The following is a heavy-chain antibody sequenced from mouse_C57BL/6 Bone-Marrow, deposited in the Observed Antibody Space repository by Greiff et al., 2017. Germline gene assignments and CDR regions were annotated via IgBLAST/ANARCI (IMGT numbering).Heavy chain of an antibody. CDR2: IDPETGGT. CDR1: GYTFTDYE. V-gene: IGHV1-15*01. J-gene: IGHJ1*03. Sequence: VNVVESGAELVRPGASVTLSCKASGYTFTDYEMHWVKQTPVHGLEWIGAIDPETGGTAYNQKFKGTAILTADKSSSTAYMELRSLTSEDSAVYYCTKGHQRYFDVWGTGTTVTVSS. D-gene: IGHD3-1*01. CDR3: TKGHQRYFDV.